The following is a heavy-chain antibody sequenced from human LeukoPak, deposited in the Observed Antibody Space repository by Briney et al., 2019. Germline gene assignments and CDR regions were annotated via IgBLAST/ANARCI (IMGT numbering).Heavy chain of an antibody. J-gene: IGHJ4*02. V-gene: IGHV3-33*01. CDR1: GFIFSNYG. Sequence: GGSLRLSCEASGFIFSNYGMRWIRQAPGKGLEWVAVIWYDASKEYYQNSVGGRFTISRDDSKNTLYLQMNSLRPEDTAMYYCARDFEFTTDDTFASPDNWGQGTLVTVSS. CDR3: ARDFEFTTDDTFASPDN. CDR2: IWYDASKE. D-gene: IGHD3-3*01.